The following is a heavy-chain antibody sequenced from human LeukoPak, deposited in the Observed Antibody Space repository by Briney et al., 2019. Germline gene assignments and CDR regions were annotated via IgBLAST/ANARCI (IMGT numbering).Heavy chain of an antibody. CDR3: ARYSSPIGSFDY. Sequence: GRFTISRDNAKNSLYLQMNSLRVEDTAVYYCARYSSPIGSFDYWGQGTLVTVSS. J-gene: IGHJ4*02. V-gene: IGHV3-11*06. D-gene: IGHD6-13*01.